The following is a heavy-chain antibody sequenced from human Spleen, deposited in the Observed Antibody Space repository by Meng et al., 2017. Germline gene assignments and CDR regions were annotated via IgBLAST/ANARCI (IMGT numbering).Heavy chain of an antibody. J-gene: IGHJ4*02. Sequence: QGQLVQAGAEGKKPGSSVKVSCKASGDTLNSYAISWVRQAPGQGLEWMGGIIPILGTANNAQKFQGRVTITADKSTSTAYMELSSLRSEDTAVYYCARVPVRSYYDTSGYYLGDWGQGTLVTVSS. CDR3: ARVPVRSYYDTSGYYLGD. CDR2: IIPILGTA. V-gene: IGHV1-69*06. CDR1: GDTLNSYA. D-gene: IGHD3-22*01.